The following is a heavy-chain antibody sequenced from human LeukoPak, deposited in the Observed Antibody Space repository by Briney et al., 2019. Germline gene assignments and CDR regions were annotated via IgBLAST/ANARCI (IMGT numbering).Heavy chain of an antibody. Sequence: HVASVTVSCKASGGTFSSYAISWVRQAPGQGLEWMGGIIPIFGTANYAQKFQGRVTITTDESTSTAYMELSSLRSEDTAVYYCARASGYSYGYGKFDYWGQGTLVTVSS. V-gene: IGHV1-69*05. J-gene: IGHJ4*02. CDR2: IIPIFGTA. D-gene: IGHD5-18*01. CDR1: GGTFSSYA. CDR3: ARASGYSYGYGKFDY.